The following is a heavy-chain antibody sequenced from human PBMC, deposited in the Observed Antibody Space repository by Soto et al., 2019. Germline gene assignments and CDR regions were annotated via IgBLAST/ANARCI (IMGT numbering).Heavy chain of an antibody. Sequence: GGSLRLSCAASAFSFSTSWMHWVRQAPGEGLVWVSRINPDGRTINYADSVKGRFTISRDNAKNTLYLQMNGLRAEDTAVYYCARTINFGLPGNGMDVWGQGTTVTVSS. CDR2: INPDGRTI. CDR3: ARTINFGLPGNGMDV. J-gene: IGHJ6*02. D-gene: IGHD3-16*01. CDR1: AFSFSTSW. V-gene: IGHV3-74*01.